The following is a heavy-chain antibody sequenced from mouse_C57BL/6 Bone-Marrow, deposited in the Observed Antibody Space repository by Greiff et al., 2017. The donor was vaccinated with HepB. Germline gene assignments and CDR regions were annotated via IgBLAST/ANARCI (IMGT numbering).Heavy chain of an antibody. D-gene: IGHD2-5*01. CDR1: GYTFTSYW. J-gene: IGHJ3*01. Sequence: QVQLQQPGAELVKPGASVKMSCKASGYTFTSYWITWVKQRPGQGLEWIGDIYPGSGSTNYNEKFKSKATLTVDTSSSTAYMQLRSLTSEDSAVYYCARGGRTYYSNSWFAYWGQGTLVTVSA. V-gene: IGHV1-55*01. CDR3: ARGGRTYYSNSWFAY. CDR2: IYPGSGST.